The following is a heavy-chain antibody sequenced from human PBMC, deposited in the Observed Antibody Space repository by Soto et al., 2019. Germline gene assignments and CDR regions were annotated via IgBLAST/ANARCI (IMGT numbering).Heavy chain of an antibody. D-gene: IGHD6-6*01. CDR2: IYHSGST. V-gene: IGHV4-59*02. Sequence: PSETLSLTCTVPGGSVNSYYWTWIRQPPGGGLEWIGFIYHSGSTNYNPSLRSRVTISADTSKSPFSLKLSSVTPADTAVYYCVRGPQLVVFDFWGQGTLVTVSS. CDR1: GGSVNSYY. J-gene: IGHJ4*02. CDR3: VRGPQLVVFDF.